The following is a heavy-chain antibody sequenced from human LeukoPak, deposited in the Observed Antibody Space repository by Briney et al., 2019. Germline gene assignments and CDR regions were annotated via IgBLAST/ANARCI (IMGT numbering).Heavy chain of an antibody. CDR1: GFTFSDYH. V-gene: IGHV3-11*01. CDR2: IIPGGDKV. D-gene: IGHD6-19*01. J-gene: IGHJ4*02. CDR3: SGGRDIAVAGPGGYFDY. Sequence: GGSLRLSCAPSGFTFSDYHMSWVRQAPGKGLEWVSYIIPGGDKVYFADSVKGRFTIYRDNAKNSPFLQMSSLTAEDTAVYYCSGGRDIAVAGPGGYFDYWGQGSLVTVSS.